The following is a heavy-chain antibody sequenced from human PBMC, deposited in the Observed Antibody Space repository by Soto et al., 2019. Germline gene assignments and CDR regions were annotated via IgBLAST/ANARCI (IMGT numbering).Heavy chain of an antibody. CDR2: INPNSGGT. CDR1: GYTFTDYY. V-gene: IGHV1-2*02. D-gene: IGHD2-8*01. J-gene: IGHJ6*02. CDR3: ARDVTRTPSRTTGVCYYHYNHMDV. Sequence: ASVKVSCKASGYTFTDYYVHWVRQAPGQGLEWMGWINPNSGGTKTAQKFQGRVTVTRDTSISTAYMDLSRLRSDDTAVYYCARDVTRTPSRTTGVCYYHYNHMDVWDQGTMVTASS.